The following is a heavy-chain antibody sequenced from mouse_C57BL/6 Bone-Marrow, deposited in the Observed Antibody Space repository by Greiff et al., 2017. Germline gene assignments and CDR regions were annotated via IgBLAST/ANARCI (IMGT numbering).Heavy chain of an antibody. CDR2: IRLKSDNYAT. V-gene: IGHV6-3*01. J-gene: IGHJ4*01. CDR3: TGNGYYVCAMDD. Sequence: EVMLVASGGGLVQPGGSMKLSCVASGFTFSNYWMNWVRQSPEKGLEWVARIRLKSDNYATHYAESVKGRFTISRDDSKSSVYLQMNNLRAEDTGIYYCTGNGYYVCAMDDWGQGTSVTVSS. D-gene: IGHD2-3*01. CDR1: GFTFSNYW.